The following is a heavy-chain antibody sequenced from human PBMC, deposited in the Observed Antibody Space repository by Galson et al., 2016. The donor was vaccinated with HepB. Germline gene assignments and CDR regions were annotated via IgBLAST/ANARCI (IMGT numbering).Heavy chain of an antibody. V-gene: IGHV4-61*02. CDR3: GRIVTEVPFEDY. D-gene: IGHD2-21*01. CDR2: RYSHGST. Sequence: TLSLKCSVSGGERSRGSKDWTGRRQQGGKGRERIGGRYSHGSTNYNPSLKSRMSISVDRSKTRFSLNLMSVTAADTAVYYCGRIVTEVPFEDYWGQGTLATVFS. CDR1: GGERSRGSKD. J-gene: IGHJ4*02.